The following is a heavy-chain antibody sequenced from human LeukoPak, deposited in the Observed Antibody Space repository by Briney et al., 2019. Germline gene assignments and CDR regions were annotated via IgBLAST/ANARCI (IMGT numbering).Heavy chain of an antibody. Sequence: GGCLRLSCAASGFTVSSSYMTWVRQAPGKGLEWVSVIYTGGSTYYADSVKGRFTISRDNSKNTLYLQMNSLRAEDTAVYYCALRGSSAYYFTSGAREPWSPSPQ. D-gene: IGHD3-10*01. CDR1: GFTVSSSY. V-gene: IGHV3-53*01. CDR2: IYTGGST. CDR3: ALRGSSAYYFTS. J-gene: IGHJ4*02.